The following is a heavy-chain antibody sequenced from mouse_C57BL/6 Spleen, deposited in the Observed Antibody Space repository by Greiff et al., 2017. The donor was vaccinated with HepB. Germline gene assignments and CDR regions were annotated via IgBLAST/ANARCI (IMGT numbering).Heavy chain of an antibody. D-gene: IGHD2-12*01. Sequence: QVQLQQPGAELVMPGASVKLSCKASGYTFTSYWMHWVKQRPGQGLEWIGEIDPSDSYTNYNQKFKGKSTLTVDKSSSTAYMQLSSLTSEDSAVYYCARLRRGDYWGQGTTLTVSS. J-gene: IGHJ2*01. CDR2: IDPSDSYT. CDR1: GYTFTSYW. V-gene: IGHV1-69*01. CDR3: ARLRRGDY.